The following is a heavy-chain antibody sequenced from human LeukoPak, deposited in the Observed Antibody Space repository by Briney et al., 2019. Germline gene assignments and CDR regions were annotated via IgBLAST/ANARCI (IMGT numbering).Heavy chain of an antibody. D-gene: IGHD1/OR15-1a*01. V-gene: IGHV3-13*01. CDR1: GFTFSRYD. J-gene: IGHJ4*02. CDR3: VRQGTPHGNFDY. CDR2: IGTGGDT. Sequence: GGSLRLSCAASGFTFSRYDMHWVRQDTGKGLEWVSAIGTGGDTYYPASVKGRFTISRENAKISLYLQMNSLRVEDTAVYYCVRQGTPHGNFDYWGQGTLVTVSS.